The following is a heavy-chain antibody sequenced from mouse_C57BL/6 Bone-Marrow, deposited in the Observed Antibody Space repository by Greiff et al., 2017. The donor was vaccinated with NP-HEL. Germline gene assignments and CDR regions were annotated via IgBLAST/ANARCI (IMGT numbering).Heavy chain of an antibody. CDR1: GYTFTSSG. CDR2: ISPRSGNT. Sequence: VQLQQSGAELARPGASVKLSCKASGYTFTSSGISWVKQRTGQGLEWIGEISPRSGNTYYNEKFKGKATLTADKSSSTAYMELRSLTSEDSAVYFCARGGWLLRFAYWGQGTLVTVSA. D-gene: IGHD2-3*01. J-gene: IGHJ3*01. CDR3: ARGGWLLRFAY. V-gene: IGHV1-81*01.